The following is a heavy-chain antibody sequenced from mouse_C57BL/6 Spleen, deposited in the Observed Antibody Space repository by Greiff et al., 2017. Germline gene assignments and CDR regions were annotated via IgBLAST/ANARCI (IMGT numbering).Heavy chain of an antibody. CDR1: GYTFTDYN. Sequence: EVQLQQSGPELVKPGASVKMSCKASGYTFTDYNMHWVKQSHGKSLEWIGSINPNNGGTSYNQKFKGKATLTVNKSSSTAYMELRSLTSEDSAVYYCARYTTVVATSFDYWGQGTTLTVSS. J-gene: IGHJ2*01. CDR3: ARYTTVVATSFDY. D-gene: IGHD1-1*01. CDR2: INPNNGGT. V-gene: IGHV1-22*01.